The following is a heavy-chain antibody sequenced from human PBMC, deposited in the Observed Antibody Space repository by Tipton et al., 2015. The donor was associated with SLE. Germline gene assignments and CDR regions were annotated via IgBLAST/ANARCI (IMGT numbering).Heavy chain of an antibody. J-gene: IGHJ2*01. Sequence: SLRLSCAASGFTFNMYAMSWVRQAPGKGLERVSHISRSSTTIYYADSVEGGFTISRDNAKNSLYLQMNSLRDEDTAVYYCARLGYCSGASCYDWFFDSWGRGPLVTFSS. CDR3: ARLGYCSGASCYDWFFDS. CDR1: GFTFNMYA. D-gene: IGHD2-15*01. CDR2: ISRSSTTI. V-gene: IGHV3-48*02.